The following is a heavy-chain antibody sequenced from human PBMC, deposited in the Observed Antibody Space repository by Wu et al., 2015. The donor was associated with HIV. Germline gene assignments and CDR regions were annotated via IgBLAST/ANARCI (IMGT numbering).Heavy chain of an antibody. CDR1: GGSFSGYY. CDR2: INHSGST. J-gene: IGHJ3*02. CDR3: ARGQSVIAAAASDGAFDI. Sequence: QVQLQQWGAGLLKPSETLSLTCAVYGGSFSGYYWSWIRRPPGKGLEWIGEINHSGSTNYNPSLKSRVTLSVDTSKNQFSLNLSSVTAADTAVYYCARGQSVIAAAASDGAFDIWGQGTMVTVSS. D-gene: IGHD6-13*01. V-gene: IGHV4-34*01.